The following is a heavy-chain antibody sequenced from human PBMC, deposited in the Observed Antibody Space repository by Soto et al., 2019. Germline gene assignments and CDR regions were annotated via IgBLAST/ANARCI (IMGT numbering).Heavy chain of an antibody. CDR2: IKQDGSEK. J-gene: IGHJ4*02. V-gene: IGHV3-7*01. CDR3: ARDFSLLSSRENYFDY. Sequence: GGSLRLSCAASGFTFSSYWMSWVRQAPGKGLEWVANIKQDGSEKYYVDSVKGRFTISRDNAKNSLYLQMNSLRAEDTAVYYCARDFSLLSSRENYFDYWGQGTLVTVSS. D-gene: IGHD6-13*01. CDR1: GFTFSSYW.